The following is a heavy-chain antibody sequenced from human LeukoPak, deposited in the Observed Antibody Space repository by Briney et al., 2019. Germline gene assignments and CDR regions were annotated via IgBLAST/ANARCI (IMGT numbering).Heavy chain of an antibody. CDR2: IYYSGST. CDR1: GVSISSYY. CDR3: ARDRYDGYSSSWYSRPSRYAFDI. V-gene: IGHV4-59*01. Sequence: PSETLSLTCTVSGVSISSYYWSWIRQPPGKGLEWVGYIYYSGSTNYYPSLKSGVTISVDTSKNQFCLKLSPVTGADAAGYYCARDRYDGYSSSWYSRPSRYAFDIWGQGTMVTVSS. J-gene: IGHJ3*02. D-gene: IGHD6-13*01.